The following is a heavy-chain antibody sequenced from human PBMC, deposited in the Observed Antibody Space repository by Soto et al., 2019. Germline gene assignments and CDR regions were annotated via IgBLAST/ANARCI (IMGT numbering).Heavy chain of an antibody. Sequence: PSETLSLTCTVSGGSISSGGYYWSWIRQHPGKGLEWIGYIYYSGSTYYNPSLKSRVTISVDTSKNQFSLKLSSVTAADTAVYYCAREVVGAYSNWFDPCGPGTLVTVSS. J-gene: IGHJ5*02. D-gene: IGHD1-26*01. CDR3: AREVVGAYSNWFDP. V-gene: IGHV4-31*03. CDR2: IYYSGST. CDR1: GGSISSGGYY.